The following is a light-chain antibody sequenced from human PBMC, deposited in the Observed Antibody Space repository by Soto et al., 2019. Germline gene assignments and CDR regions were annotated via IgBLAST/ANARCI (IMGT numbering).Light chain of an antibody. CDR2: GAS. CDR3: QQYDSSPIT. CDR1: QSVSSSF. J-gene: IGKJ3*01. Sequence: EIVLTQSPGTLSLSPGERATLSCRASQSVSSSFLAWYQQKPGQAPRPLIYGASSRATGIPDRFSGSGSGTDFTLTISRLEPEDFAVYYCQQYDSSPITFGRGTKVDIK. V-gene: IGKV3-20*01.